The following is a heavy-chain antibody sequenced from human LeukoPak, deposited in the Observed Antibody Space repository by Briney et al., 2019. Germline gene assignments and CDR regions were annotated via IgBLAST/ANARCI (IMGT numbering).Heavy chain of an antibody. CDR3: AKGLRGSGSYYMMGI. J-gene: IGHJ4*02. Sequence: PGGSLRLSCAASGFTFSTYWMHWVRQAPGKGLVWVSRFNSDGRSAYYADSVKGRFTISRDNSKNTLYLQMNSLRAEDTAVYYCAKGLRGSGSYYMMGIWGQGTLVTVSS. V-gene: IGHV3-74*01. CDR1: GFTFSTYW. CDR2: FNSDGRSA. D-gene: IGHD3-10*01.